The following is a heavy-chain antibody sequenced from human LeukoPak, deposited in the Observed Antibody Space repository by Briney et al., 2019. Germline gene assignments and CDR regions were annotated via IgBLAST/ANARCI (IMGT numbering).Heavy chain of an antibody. CDR1: GGSISTYY. Sequence: SETLSLTCTVSGGSISTYYWSWIRQPAGKGLEWIGRIYTSGSTNYNPSLKSRVTMSVDTSKNQFSLKLSSVTAADTAIYYCARGCMVQGVRVDAFDIWGQGTIVTVSS. D-gene: IGHD3-10*01. CDR3: ARGCMVQGVRVDAFDI. V-gene: IGHV4-4*07. CDR2: IYTSGST. J-gene: IGHJ3*02.